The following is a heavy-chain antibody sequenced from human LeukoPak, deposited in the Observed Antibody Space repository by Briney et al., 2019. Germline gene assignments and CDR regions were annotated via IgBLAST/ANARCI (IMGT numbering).Heavy chain of an antibody. D-gene: IGHD2-2*01. CDR2: IYYSGST. CDR3: ARGHPAAHRAFDI. V-gene: IGHV4-59*01. CDR1: GGSISSYY. Sequence: SETLSLTCTVSGGSISSYYWSWIRQPPGKGLEWIGYIYYSGSTNYNPSLKSRVTISVDTSKNQFSLKLSSVTAADTAVYYCARGHPAAHRAFDIWGQGTMVTVAS. J-gene: IGHJ3*02.